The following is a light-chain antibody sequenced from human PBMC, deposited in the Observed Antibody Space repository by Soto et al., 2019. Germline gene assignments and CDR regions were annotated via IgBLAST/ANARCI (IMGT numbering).Light chain of an antibody. J-gene: IGKJ1*01. CDR1: QSITSW. CDR3: QHYNSYPWT. Sequence: DIQMTQSPSTLSASAGDRVTITCRASQSITSWLAWYQQKPGKAPKLLIHKASSLESGVPSRFSGSGSGTEFTLTISSLQPDDFATYYCQHYNSYPWTFGQGTKVDIK. V-gene: IGKV1-5*03. CDR2: KAS.